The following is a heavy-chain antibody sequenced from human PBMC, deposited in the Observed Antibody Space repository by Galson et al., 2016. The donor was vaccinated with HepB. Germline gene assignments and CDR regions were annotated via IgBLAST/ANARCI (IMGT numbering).Heavy chain of an antibody. V-gene: IGHV3-30*18. D-gene: IGHD2-21*01. CDR2: ISYDGSAE. Sequence: SLRLSCAASGFTLTNYGMHWVRQAPGKGLEWVAMISYDGSAEYYADSVKGRFTISRGNSENTMYLQMSSLRTEDTAVYHCAKDLWINKWTNYFDYWGQGTLVTVSS. CDR3: AKDLWINKWTNYFDY. CDR1: GFTLTNYG. J-gene: IGHJ4*02.